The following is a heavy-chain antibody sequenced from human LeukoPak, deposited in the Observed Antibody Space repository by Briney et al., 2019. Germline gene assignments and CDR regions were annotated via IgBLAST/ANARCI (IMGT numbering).Heavy chain of an antibody. J-gene: IGHJ3*02. CDR2: ISGSSGST. V-gene: IGHV3-23*01. CDR3: AKGNYDSSGYYRGAFDI. CDR1: GFTFSSYA. D-gene: IGHD3-22*01. Sequence: GGSLRLSCAASGFTFSSYAMSWVRQSPGKGLEWVSAISGSSGSTYYADSVKGRFTISRDNSKNTLYLQMNSLRAEDTAVYYCAKGNYDSSGYYRGAFDIWGQGTMVTVSS.